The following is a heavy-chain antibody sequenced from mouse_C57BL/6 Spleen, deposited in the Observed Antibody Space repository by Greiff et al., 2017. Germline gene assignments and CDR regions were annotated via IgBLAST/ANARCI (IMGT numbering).Heavy chain of an antibody. D-gene: IGHD1-1*01. J-gene: IGHJ1*03. CDR2: ISYDGSN. Sequence: EVQLKESGPGLVKPSQSLSLTCSVTGYSITSGYYWNWIRQFPGNKLEWMGYISYDGSNNYNPSLKNRISITRDTSKNQFFLKLNSVTTEDTATYYCASSSKYFDVWGTGTTVTVSS. CDR3: ASSSKYFDV. CDR1: GYSITSGYY. V-gene: IGHV3-6*01.